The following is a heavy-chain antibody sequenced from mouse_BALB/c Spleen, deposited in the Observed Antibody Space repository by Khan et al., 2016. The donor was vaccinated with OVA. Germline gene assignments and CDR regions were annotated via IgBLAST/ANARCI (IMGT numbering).Heavy chain of an antibody. Sequence: EVQLQESGPGLVKPSQSLSLTCTVTGYSITSDYAWNWIRQFPGNKLEWMGYISYSGSTSYNPSLKSRISITRDTSKNQFFLQLNSVTTEDTATYYWARGGYGNLPYWGQGTLVTVSA. V-gene: IGHV3-2*02. CDR3: ARGGYGNLPY. CDR2: ISYSGST. J-gene: IGHJ3*01. CDR1: GYSITSDYA. D-gene: IGHD2-10*02.